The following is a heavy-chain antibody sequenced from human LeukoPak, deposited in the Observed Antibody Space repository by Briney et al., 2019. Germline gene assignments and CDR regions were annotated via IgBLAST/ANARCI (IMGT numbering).Heavy chain of an antibody. CDR2: IIPIFGTA. CDR1: GGTFSSYA. J-gene: IGHJ4*02. CDR3: AILRRGDGYKSARDY. Sequence: SVKVSCKASGGTFSSYAISWVRQAPGQGLEWMGGIIPIFGTANYAQKLQGRVTMTTDTSTSTAYMELRSLRSDDTAVYYCAILRRGDGYKSARDYWGQGTLVTVSS. D-gene: IGHD5-24*01. V-gene: IGHV1-69*05.